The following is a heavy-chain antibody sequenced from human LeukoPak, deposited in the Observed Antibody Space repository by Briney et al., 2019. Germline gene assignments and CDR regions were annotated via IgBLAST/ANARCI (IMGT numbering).Heavy chain of an antibody. CDR3: ARFGRVDYYGMDV. V-gene: IGHV3-23*01. Sequence: GGSLRLSCAASGLTFSSYAMSWVRQAPGKGLEWVSAISGSSGHTYYADSVKGRFTISRDNAKNALYLQMNSLRAEDTAVYYCARFGRVDYYGMDVWGQGITVTVSS. CDR2: ISGSSGHT. CDR1: GLTFSSYA. J-gene: IGHJ6*02. D-gene: IGHD1-26*01.